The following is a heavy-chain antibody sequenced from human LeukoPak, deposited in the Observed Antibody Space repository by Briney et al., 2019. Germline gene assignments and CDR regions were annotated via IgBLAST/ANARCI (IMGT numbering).Heavy chain of an antibody. J-gene: IGHJ3*01. Sequence: SATLSLTCTVSGGSLSGHYWSWIRQPPGKRLEWIEYVSYTGTPKYNTSLQSRLTISIDTSKSQFSLKLTSVTSADTAVYSCARLLDNDISGDPDTFDVWGQGTTVSVSS. V-gene: IGHV4-59*11. CDR2: VSYTGTP. CDR1: GGSLSGHY. CDR3: ARLLDNDISGDPDTFDV. D-gene: IGHD3-22*01.